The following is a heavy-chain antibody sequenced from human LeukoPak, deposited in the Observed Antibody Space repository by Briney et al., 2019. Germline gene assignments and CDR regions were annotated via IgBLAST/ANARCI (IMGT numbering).Heavy chain of an antibody. CDR1: GFTFSSYG. V-gene: IGHV3-48*04. CDR3: ARVPSGYSYGSDY. D-gene: IGHD5-18*01. Sequence: GGSLRLSCAPSGFTFSSYGMSWVRQAPGKGLEWVSYISSRSSTIYYADSAKGRFTISRDNAKNSLYLQMDSLRAEDTAVYYCARVPSGYSYGSDYWGQGTLVTVSS. CDR2: ISSRSSTI. J-gene: IGHJ4*02.